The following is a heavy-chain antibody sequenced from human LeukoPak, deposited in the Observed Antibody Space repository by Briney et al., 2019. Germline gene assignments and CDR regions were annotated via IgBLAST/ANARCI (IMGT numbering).Heavy chain of an antibody. D-gene: IGHD2-2*01. CDR2: ISGSGGST. V-gene: IGHV3-23*01. J-gene: IGHJ5*02. CDR1: GFTFSSYA. Sequence: GGSLRLSCAASGFTFSSYAMSWVRQAPGKGLERVSAISGSGGSTYYADSVKGRFTISRDNSKNTLYLQMNSLRAEDTAVYYCAKMAHCSSTSCYEDPWGQGTLVTVSS. CDR3: AKMAHCSSTSCYEDP.